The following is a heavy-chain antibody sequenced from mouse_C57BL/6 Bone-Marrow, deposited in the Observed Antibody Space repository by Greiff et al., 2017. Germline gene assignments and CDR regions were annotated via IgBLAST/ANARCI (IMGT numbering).Heavy chain of an antibody. CDR3: ARRGLRTPFAY. J-gene: IGHJ2*01. D-gene: IGHD2-4*01. CDR2: IYPGDGDT. CDR1: GYAFSSSW. V-gene: IGHV1-82*01. Sequence: VQRVESGPELVKPGASVKISCKASGYAFSSSWMNWVKQRPGKGLEWIGRIYPGDGDTNYNGKFKGKATLTADKSSSTAYMQLSSLTSEDSAVYFCARRGLRTPFAYWGQGTTLTVSS.